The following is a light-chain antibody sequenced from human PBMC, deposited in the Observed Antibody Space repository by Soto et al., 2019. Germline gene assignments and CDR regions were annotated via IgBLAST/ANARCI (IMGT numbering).Light chain of an antibody. V-gene: IGLV1-51*01. CDR1: SSNIGNNY. CDR3: GTWDSSLNGVV. Sequence: QSVLTQPPSVSAAPGQRVTISCSGSSSNIGNNYVSWYRQLPGTAPKLLIYDNNRRPSGISDRFSGSKSCTSATLDITGLQTGDEAEYYCGTWDSSLNGVVFGGGTKLTVL. CDR2: DNN. J-gene: IGLJ2*01.